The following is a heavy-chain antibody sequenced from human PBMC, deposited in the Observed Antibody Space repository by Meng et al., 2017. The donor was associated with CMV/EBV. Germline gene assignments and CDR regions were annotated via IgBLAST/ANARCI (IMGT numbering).Heavy chain of an antibody. Sequence: SETLSLTCAVYGGSFSGYYWSWIRQPPGKGLEWIGEINHSGSTNYNPSLKSRVTLSADTSKNQFSLKLSSVTAEDTAVYYCASFGYSSSWFTMGGNYFDYWGQGTLVTVSS. D-gene: IGHD6-13*01. CDR3: ASFGYSSSWFTMGGNYFDY. V-gene: IGHV4-34*01. CDR2: INHSGST. J-gene: IGHJ4*02. CDR1: GGSFSGYY.